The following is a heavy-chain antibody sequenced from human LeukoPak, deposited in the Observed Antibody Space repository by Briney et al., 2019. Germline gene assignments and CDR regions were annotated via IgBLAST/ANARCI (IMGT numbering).Heavy chain of an antibody. CDR2: IYYSGST. D-gene: IGHD3-10*01. J-gene: IGHJ3*02. V-gene: IGHV4-59*01. CDR1: GGSISSYY. CDR3: ARVYMVRGVKAFDI. Sequence: PSETLSLTCTVSGGSISSYYWSWIRQPPGKGLEWIGYIYYSGSTNYNPSLKSRVTISVDTSKNQFSLKLSSVTAADTAVYYCARVYMVRGVKAFDIWGQGTMVTVSS.